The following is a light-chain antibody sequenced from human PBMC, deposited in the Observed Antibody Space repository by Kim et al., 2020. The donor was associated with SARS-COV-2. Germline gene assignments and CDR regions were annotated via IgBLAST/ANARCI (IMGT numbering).Light chain of an antibody. CDR3: HQYRASPWT. J-gene: IGKJ1*01. V-gene: IGKV3-20*01. CDR1: QGVSGSN. CDR2: EAS. Sequence: SPGEMATLSCRASQGVSGSNLAGYKQKPGQAPRLLIKEASSRATGIPDRFSGGGSGTDFTLTISRLEPGDIAVYYCHQYRASPWTFGQGTKVDIK.